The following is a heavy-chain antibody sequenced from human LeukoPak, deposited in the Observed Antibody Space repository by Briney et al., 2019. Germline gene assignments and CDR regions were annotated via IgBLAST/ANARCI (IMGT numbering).Heavy chain of an antibody. CDR3: ARGLYYYDTSGYYYYFMDV. V-gene: IGHV3-7*01. CDR1: GFTFSSYW. J-gene: IGHJ6*03. D-gene: IGHD3-22*01. CDR2: IKQDGSEK. Sequence: GGSLRLSCAASGFTFSSYWMSWVRQAPGKGLEWVANIKQDGSEKNYVDSVKGRFTISRDYAKNSLYLQMNSLRAEDTTVYYCARGLYYYDTSGYYYYFMDVWSKGTTVTVSS.